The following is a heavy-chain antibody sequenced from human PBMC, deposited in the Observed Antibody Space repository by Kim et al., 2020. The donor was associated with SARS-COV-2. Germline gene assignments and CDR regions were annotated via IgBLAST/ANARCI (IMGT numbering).Heavy chain of an antibody. CDR3: ARRGYYYGSGSSDY. Sequence: NPSLKSRVTISVDTSKNQFSLKLSSVTAADTAVYYCARRGYYYGSGSSDYWGQGTLVTVSS. V-gene: IGHV4-34*01. J-gene: IGHJ4*02. D-gene: IGHD3-10*01.